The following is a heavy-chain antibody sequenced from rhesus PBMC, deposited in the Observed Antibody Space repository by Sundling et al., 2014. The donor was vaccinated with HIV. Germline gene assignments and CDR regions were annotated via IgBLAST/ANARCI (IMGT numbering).Heavy chain of an antibody. Sequence: QLVESGAAWQSRGVRRDSPAQPPDSPSVTTTWTGSARLQGRGVEWVSRISDGGDSTWYPDSVRGRFSISRDNAKNTLSLQMDSLRDEDTAVYYCVTEDTRNNEYFEFWGQGSLVTVSS. CDR3: VTEDTRNNEYFEF. V-gene: IGHV3-178*01. CDR1: DSPSVTTT. CDR2: ISDGGDST. D-gene: IGHD1-20*01. J-gene: IGHJ1*01.